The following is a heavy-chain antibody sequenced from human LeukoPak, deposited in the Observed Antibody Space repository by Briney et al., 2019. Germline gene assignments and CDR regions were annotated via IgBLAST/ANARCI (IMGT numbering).Heavy chain of an antibody. CDR1: GFTFSDYY. CDR2: ISSSGSTI. J-gene: IGHJ6*03. D-gene: IGHD3-10*01. Sequence: GGSLRLSCAASGFTFSDYYMSWIRQAPGKGLEWVSYISSSGSTIYYSDSVKGRFTISRDNAKNSLYLQMNSLRAEDTAVYYCAREDRGVGSRDYYFYYMDVWGKGTTVTISS. V-gene: IGHV3-11*04. CDR3: AREDRGVGSRDYYFYYMDV.